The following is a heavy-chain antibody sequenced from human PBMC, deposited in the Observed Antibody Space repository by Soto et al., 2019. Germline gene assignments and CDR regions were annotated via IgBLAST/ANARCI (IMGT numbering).Heavy chain of an antibody. CDR2: INPNSGGT. Sequence: QVQLVQSGAEVKKPGASVKVSCKASGYTFTGYYMHWVRQAPGQGLEWMGWINPNSGGTNYAQKFQGRVTMTRDTYISTANMELSRLRSDDTAVYYCARVGARKIAAADIDYWGQGTLVTVSS. CDR3: ARVGARKIAAADIDY. D-gene: IGHD6-13*01. CDR1: GYTFTGYY. V-gene: IGHV1-2*02. J-gene: IGHJ4*02.